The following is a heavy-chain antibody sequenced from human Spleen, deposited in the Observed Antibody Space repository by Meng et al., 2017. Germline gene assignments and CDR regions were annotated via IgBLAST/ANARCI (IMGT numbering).Heavy chain of an antibody. CDR1: GGSISSNNYY. V-gene: IGHV4-39*07. CDR3: ARNLRRHCSSTSCYYFDY. J-gene: IGHJ4*02. CDR2: IYYSGST. D-gene: IGHD2-2*01. Sequence: SETLSLTCTVSGGSISSNNYYWGWIRHPPGKGLEWIGSIYYSGSTYYNPSLKSRVTISVDTSKNQFSLKLSSVTAADTAVYYCARNLRRHCSSTSCYYFDYWGQGSLVTVSS.